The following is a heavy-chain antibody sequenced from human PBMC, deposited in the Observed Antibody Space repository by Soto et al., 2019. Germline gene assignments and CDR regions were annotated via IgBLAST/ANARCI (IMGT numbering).Heavy chain of an antibody. CDR3: AKDHYVSRSGSVSPYYFDY. Sequence: QVYLVESGGGVVQPGRSLRLSCAVSGFTFSNFAMHWVRQAPGKGLEWVALISSDGNRRYYADSVKGRFTISRDNSKNTLYLQMYGLTTEDTAVFYCAKDHYVSRSGSVSPYYFDYWGQGTLVTVSS. CDR1: GFTFSNFA. J-gene: IGHJ4*02. CDR2: ISSDGNRR. V-gene: IGHV3-30*18. D-gene: IGHD3-10*01.